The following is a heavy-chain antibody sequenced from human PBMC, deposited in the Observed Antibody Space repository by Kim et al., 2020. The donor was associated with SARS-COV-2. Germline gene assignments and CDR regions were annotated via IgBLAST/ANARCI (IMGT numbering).Heavy chain of an antibody. V-gene: IGHV3-20*01. J-gene: IGHJ4*02. Sequence: GGSLRLSCVASGFTFEDYGMSWVRQAPGKGLEWVSGINRNSDSTGYVDSVKGRFTISRDNAKKSLYLQMNSLRAEDTAFSHCVRGYVGVAFDLCGQGIRV. CDR3: VRGYVGVAFDL. CDR1: GFTFEDYG. CDR2: INRNSDST. D-gene: IGHD3-16*01.